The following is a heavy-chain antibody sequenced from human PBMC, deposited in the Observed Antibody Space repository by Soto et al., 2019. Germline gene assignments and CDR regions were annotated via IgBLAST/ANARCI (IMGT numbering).Heavy chain of an antibody. V-gene: IGHV4-30-4*01. CDR2: IYKSTTT. CDR3: ARGRYCLTGRCFPNWFDS. CDR1: GDSISTVDYF. J-gene: IGHJ5*01. Sequence: SSETLSLTCSVSGDSISTVDYFWAWIRQPPGQALEYIGYIYKSTTTYYNPSFESRVAISLDTSKSQFSLTVTSVTAADTAVYFCARGRYCLTGRCFPNWFDSWGQGTLVTVSS. D-gene: IGHD2-15*01.